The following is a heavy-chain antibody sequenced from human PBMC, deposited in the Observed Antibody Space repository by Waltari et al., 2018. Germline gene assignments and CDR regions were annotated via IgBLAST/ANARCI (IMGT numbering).Heavy chain of an antibody. D-gene: IGHD6-19*01. CDR3: VRDRKAPPNRVAGVVDY. Sequence: SGAEVKKPGASVKVSCKASGYTFTSYGISWVRQAPGQGLEWMGWISAYNGNTNYAQKLQGRVTMTTDTSTSTAYMELRSLRSDDTAVYYCVRDRKAPPNRVAGVVDYWGQGTLVTVSS. CDR1: GYTFTSYG. J-gene: IGHJ4*02. V-gene: IGHV1-18*01. CDR2: ISAYNGNT.